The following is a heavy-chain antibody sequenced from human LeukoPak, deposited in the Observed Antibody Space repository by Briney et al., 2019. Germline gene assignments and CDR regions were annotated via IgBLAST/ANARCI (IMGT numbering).Heavy chain of an antibody. CDR3: ARGDSSSWPCFDY. CDR1: GFTFSSYE. Sequence: PGGSLRLSCAASGFTFSSYEMNWVRQAPGKGLEWVSYISSSGSTIYYADSVKGRFTISRDNAKNSLYLQMNSLRAEDTAVYYCARGDSSSWPCFDYWGQGTLVTVSS. V-gene: IGHV3-48*03. J-gene: IGHJ4*02. CDR2: ISSSGSTI. D-gene: IGHD6-13*01.